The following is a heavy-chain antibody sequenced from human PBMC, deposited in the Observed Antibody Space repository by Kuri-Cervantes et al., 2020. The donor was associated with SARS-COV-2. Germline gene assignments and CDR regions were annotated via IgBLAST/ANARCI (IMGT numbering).Heavy chain of an antibody. D-gene: IGHD1-1*01. CDR3: VRDGDHWNFDY. Sequence: GESLKISCAASGFTFSGHWIHWVRQAPGKGLVWVSRINPDGSYTNNADSVKSRFTLSRDNAKNMVFLQMNSLRAEDTAVYYCVRDGDHWNFDYWGQGTLVTVSS. CDR1: GFTFSGHW. J-gene: IGHJ4*02. CDR2: INPDGSYT. V-gene: IGHV3-74*01.